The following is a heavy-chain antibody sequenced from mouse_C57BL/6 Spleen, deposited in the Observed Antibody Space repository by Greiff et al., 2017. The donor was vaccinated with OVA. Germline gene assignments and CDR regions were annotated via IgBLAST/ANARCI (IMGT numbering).Heavy chain of an antibody. D-gene: IGHD1-1*01. CDR2: INPNNGGT. Sequence: VQLQQSGPELVKPGASVKISCKASGYTFTDYYMNWVKQSHGKSLEWIGDINPNNGGTSYNQKFKGKATLTVDKSSSTAYMELRSLTSEDAAVYYCAREGVGYYGSSWGYWGQGTTLTVSS. J-gene: IGHJ2*01. CDR3: AREGVGYYGSSWGY. V-gene: IGHV1-26*01. CDR1: GYTFTDYY.